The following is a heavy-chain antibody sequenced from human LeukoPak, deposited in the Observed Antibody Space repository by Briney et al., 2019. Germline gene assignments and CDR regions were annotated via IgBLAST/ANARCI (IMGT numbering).Heavy chain of an antibody. Sequence: GASVKVSCKASGYTFTGYYMHWVRQAPGQGLEWMGWINPNSGGTNYAQKFQGRVTMTRDMSTSTVYMELSSLRSEDTAVYYCARVFGVPTNWDLYYYYYYYMDVWGKGTTVTVSS. D-gene: IGHD3-3*01. CDR2: INPNSGGT. CDR3: ARVFGVPTNWDLYYYYYYYMDV. J-gene: IGHJ6*03. V-gene: IGHV1-2*02. CDR1: GYTFTGYY.